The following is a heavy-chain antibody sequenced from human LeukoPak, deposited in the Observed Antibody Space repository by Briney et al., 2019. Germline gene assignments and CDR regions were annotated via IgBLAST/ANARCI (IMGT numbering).Heavy chain of an antibody. D-gene: IGHD3-10*01. CDR3: ARGLVRGMISSLRRSPPHDY. J-gene: IGHJ4*02. Sequence: GASVKVSCKASGGTFSSYAISWVRQAPGQGLEWMGIINPSGGSTTYAQKFQGRVTMTRDTSTSTVYMELSSLRSEDTAVYYCARGLVRGMISSLRRSPPHDYWGQGTLVTVSS. CDR1: GGTFSSYA. CDR2: INPSGGST. V-gene: IGHV1-46*01.